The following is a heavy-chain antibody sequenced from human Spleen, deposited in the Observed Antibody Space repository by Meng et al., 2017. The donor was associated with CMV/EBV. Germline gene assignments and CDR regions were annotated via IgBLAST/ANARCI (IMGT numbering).Heavy chain of an antibody. CDR1: SFSGYY. Sequence: SFSGYYWGWIRQPPGKGLEWIGEINHSGSTNYNPSLKSRVTISVDTSKNQFSLKLSSVTAADTAVYHCARGRKRGVSIAVAGTGYFQHWGQGTLVTVSS. CDR2: INHSGST. D-gene: IGHD6-19*01. V-gene: IGHV4-34*01. CDR3: ARGRKRGVSIAVAGTGYFQH. J-gene: IGHJ1*01.